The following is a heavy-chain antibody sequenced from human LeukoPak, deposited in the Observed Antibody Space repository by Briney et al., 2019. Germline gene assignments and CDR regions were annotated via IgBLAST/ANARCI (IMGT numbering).Heavy chain of an antibody. J-gene: IGHJ4*02. CDR2: ISSNAGCT. V-gene: IGHV3-64D*06. CDR3: VKSYGKGYFDY. CDR1: GFTFSSYA. Sequence: GGSLRLSCSASGFTFSSYAMHWVRQAPGKGLEYVSAISSNAGCTYYADYVKGRFTISRDNSKNTLYLQMSSLRAEDTAVYYCVKSYGKGYFDYWGQGTLVTVSS. D-gene: IGHD5-18*01.